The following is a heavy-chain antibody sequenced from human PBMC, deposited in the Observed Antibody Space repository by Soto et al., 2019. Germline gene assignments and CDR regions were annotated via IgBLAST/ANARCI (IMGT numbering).Heavy chain of an antibody. CDR1: GGSISSRNW. V-gene: IGHV4-4*02. D-gene: IGHD3-16*01. CDR3: AKGAMPYGMDV. CDR2: VYDDGTT. J-gene: IGHJ6*02. Sequence: QVQLQESGPGLVKPSGTLSLTCAVSGGSISSRNWWSWVRQPPGKGLEWIGEVYDDGTTNYNPSPQSXDTXSXVKSKNQFSLKLSSMTAADTAVYYCAKGAMPYGMDVWGQGTTVTVSS.